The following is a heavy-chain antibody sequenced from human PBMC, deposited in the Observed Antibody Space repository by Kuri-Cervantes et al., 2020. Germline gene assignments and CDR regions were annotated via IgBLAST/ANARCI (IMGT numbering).Heavy chain of an antibody. CDR2: IGGSGGST. V-gene: IGHV3-23*01. CDR1: GFTFSSYA. J-gene: IGHJ4*02. Sequence: GESLKISCAASGFTFSSYAMSWVRQAPGKGLEWVSAIGGSGGSTYYADSVKGWFTISRDNSKNTLYLQMNSLRAEDTAVYYCARGGLGMTVSLFDSWGQGTLVTVSS. D-gene: IGHD6-19*01. CDR3: ARGGLGMTVSLFDS.